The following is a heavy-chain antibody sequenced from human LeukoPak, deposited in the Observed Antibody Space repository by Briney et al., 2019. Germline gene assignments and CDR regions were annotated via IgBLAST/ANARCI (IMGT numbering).Heavy chain of an antibody. V-gene: IGHV1-69*05. CDR2: IIPIFGTA. D-gene: IGHD3-22*01. CDR1: GGTFSSYA. CDR3: ARGPGVVVARRTEYFQH. J-gene: IGHJ1*01. Sequence: SVKVSCKASGGTFSSYAISWVRQAPGQGLEWMGGIIPIFGTANYAQKFQGRVTITTDESTSTAYMELSSLRSEDTAVYYCARGPGVVVARRTEYFQHWGQGTLVTVSP.